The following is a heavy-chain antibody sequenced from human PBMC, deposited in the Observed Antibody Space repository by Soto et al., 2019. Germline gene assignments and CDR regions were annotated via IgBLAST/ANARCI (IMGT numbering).Heavy chain of an antibody. CDR1: GGSFSGYY. CDR2: INHSGST. Sequence: SETLSLTCAVYGGSFSGYYWSWIRQPPGKGLEWIGEINHSGSTNYNPSLKSRVTISVDTSKNQFSLKLSSVTAADTAVYYCAREMTTVHSNWFDPWGQGAPVTVSS. D-gene: IGHD4-17*01. V-gene: IGHV4-34*01. J-gene: IGHJ5*02. CDR3: AREMTTVHSNWFDP.